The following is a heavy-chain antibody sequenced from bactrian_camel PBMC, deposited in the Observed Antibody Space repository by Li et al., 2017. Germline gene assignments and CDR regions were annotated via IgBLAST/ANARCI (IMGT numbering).Heavy chain of an antibody. D-gene: IGHD1*01. V-gene: IGHV3S60*01. CDR3: AALKIWVRGRCLEMLTLDSTY. CDR2: ISGDGSE. CDR1: GVTSDVSH. Sequence: VQLVESGGGSVQAGGSLRLSCTASGVTSDVSHMGWFRQAPGDLCELVSTISGDGSEYYSDSVKGRFTISQDNDKNAVYLQMNSLKPEDTAVYYCAALKIWVRGRCLEMLTLDSTYWGQGTQVTVS. J-gene: IGHJ4*01.